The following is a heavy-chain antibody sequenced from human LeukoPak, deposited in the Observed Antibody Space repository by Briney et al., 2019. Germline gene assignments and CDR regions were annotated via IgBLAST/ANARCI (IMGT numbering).Heavy chain of an antibody. CDR3: ARGLGY. Sequence: SETLSLTCTVSGGSISSSSYYWGWIRQPPGKGLEWIGSIYNSGSTHHNPSLKSRVTISVDTSKTQFSLKLSSVTAADTAVYYCARGLGYWGQGTLVTVSS. V-gene: IGHV4-39*01. J-gene: IGHJ4*02. D-gene: IGHD3-16*01. CDR2: IYNSGST. CDR1: GGSISSSSYY.